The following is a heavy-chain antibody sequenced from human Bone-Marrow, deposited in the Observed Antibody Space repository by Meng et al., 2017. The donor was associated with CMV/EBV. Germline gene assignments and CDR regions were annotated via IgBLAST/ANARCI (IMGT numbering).Heavy chain of an antibody. CDR2: IKQDGSEK. J-gene: IGHJ6*02. CDR3: ARAVGRGYCSSTSCYRSGYYYYYGMDV. Sequence: GGSLRLSCAASGFTFSNYWMSWVRQAPGKGLEWLANIKQDGSEKYYVDSVKGRFTISRDNAKKSLYLQLSSLRAEDTAIYYCARAVGRGYCSSTSCYRSGYYYYYGMDVWGQGTTVTVSS. V-gene: IGHV3-7*01. D-gene: IGHD2-2*01. CDR1: GFTFSNYW.